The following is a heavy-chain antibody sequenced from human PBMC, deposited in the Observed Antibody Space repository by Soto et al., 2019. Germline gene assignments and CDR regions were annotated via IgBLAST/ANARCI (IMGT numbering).Heavy chain of an antibody. CDR2: IYSGHTT. D-gene: IGHD3-3*01. J-gene: IGHJ4*02. Sequence: EVQLVESGGGLIQPGGSLRLSCVASGFIVSSNQMSWVRQAPGKGLEWVSVIYSGHTTYYADSVEGRFTISRDDSKNTLYLQMNSLRVEDTAVYYCVRGPSDHKLRLVEWLYGDYWGQGALVTVSS. CDR1: GFIVSSNQ. V-gene: IGHV3-53*01. CDR3: VRGPSDHKLRLVEWLYGDY.